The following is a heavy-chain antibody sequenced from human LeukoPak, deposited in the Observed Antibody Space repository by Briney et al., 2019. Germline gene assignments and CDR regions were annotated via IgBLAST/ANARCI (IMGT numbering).Heavy chain of an antibody. CDR2: IYYSGST. CDR1: GGSISSGDYY. Sequence: SETLSLTCTVSGGSISSGDYYWSWIRQPPGKGLEWIGYIYYSGSTYYNPSLKSRVTISVDTSKTQFSLKLSSVTAADTAVYYCARANPGMAAIDYWGQGTLVTVSS. V-gene: IGHV4-30-4*08. CDR3: ARANPGMAAIDY. D-gene: IGHD2-15*01. J-gene: IGHJ4*02.